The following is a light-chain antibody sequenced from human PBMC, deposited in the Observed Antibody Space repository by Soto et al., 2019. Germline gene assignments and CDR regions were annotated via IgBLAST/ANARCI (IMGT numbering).Light chain of an antibody. CDR3: SSFTSAFAEV. Sequence: QSALTQPASVSGSPGQSITISCTGTSSDVGGYNFVSWYQQHPGQAPKLMIYDVTNRPSGFSDRFSCSKSGNTASLTISGLQAEDEADYYCSSFTSAFAEVFGTGTKLTVL. CDR2: DVT. J-gene: IGLJ1*01. V-gene: IGLV2-14*03. CDR1: SSDVGGYNF.